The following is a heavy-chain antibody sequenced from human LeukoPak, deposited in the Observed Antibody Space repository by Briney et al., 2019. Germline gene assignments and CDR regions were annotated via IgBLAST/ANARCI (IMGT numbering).Heavy chain of an antibody. J-gene: IGHJ1*01. CDR2: IYSGGTT. Sequence: PAGGSLRLSCAASGFTVSNIYMSWVRQAPGKGLEWVSVIYSGGTTYYADSVKGRFTISRDNSKNTLYLQMNSLRAEDTAVYYCARVRYSSGWYLGPRAEYFQHWGQGTLVTVSS. D-gene: IGHD6-19*01. V-gene: IGHV3-53*05. CDR1: GFTVSNIY. CDR3: ARVRYSSGWYLGPRAEYFQH.